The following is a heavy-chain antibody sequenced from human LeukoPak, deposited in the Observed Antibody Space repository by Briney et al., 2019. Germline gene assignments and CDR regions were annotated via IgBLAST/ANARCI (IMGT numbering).Heavy chain of an antibody. Sequence: PGGSLRFSCAASGFTFSSYAMHWVRQAPGKGLEYVSAISSNGGSTYYANSVKGRFTISRDNSKNTLYLQMGSLRAEDMAVYYCARAAGIAVGGAFDIWGQGTMVTVSS. CDR3: ARAAGIAVGGAFDI. J-gene: IGHJ3*02. D-gene: IGHD6-19*01. CDR1: GFTFSSYA. V-gene: IGHV3-64*01. CDR2: ISSNGGST.